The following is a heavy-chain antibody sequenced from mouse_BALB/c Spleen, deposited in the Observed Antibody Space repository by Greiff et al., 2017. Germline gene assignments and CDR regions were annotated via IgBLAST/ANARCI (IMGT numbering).Heavy chain of an antibody. Sequence: EVQLVESGGGLVKPGGSLKLSCAASGFTFSSYTMSWVRQTPEKRLEWVATISSGGSYTYYPDSVKGRFTISRDNAKNTLYLQMSSLKSEDTAMYYCTRGFGGNYWYFDVWGAGTTVTVSS. CDR1: GFTFSSYT. V-gene: IGHV5-6-4*01. D-gene: IGHD1-1*02. J-gene: IGHJ1*01. CDR3: TRGFGGNYWYFDV. CDR2: ISSGGSYT.